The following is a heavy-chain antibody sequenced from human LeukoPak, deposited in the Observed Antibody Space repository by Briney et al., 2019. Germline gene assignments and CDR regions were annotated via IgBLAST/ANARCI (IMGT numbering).Heavy chain of an antibody. CDR3: ARDRGDGYCSGTSCSHAFDI. CDR1: GVSISSSSYY. D-gene: IGHD2-2*01. V-gene: IGHV3-53*04. J-gene: IGHJ3*02. CDR2: IYSGDNT. Sequence: ETLSLTCAVSGVSISSSSYYWGWIRQSPGKGLEWVSVIYSGDNTYYADSVKGRFTISRHHSENTLSLQMNSLRAEDTAVYYCARDRGDGYCSGTSCSHAFDIWGRGTMVTVSS.